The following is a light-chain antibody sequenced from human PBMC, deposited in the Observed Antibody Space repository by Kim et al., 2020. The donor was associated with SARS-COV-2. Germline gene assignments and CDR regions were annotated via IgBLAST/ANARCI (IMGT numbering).Light chain of an antibody. CDR3: QLYDIAPFT. Sequence: SASVGDRVTITCWESQGITNYLAWYQQKPGHAPKVLIYEASTVQSGVPSRFSGSGSGTEFTLTISSLQPEDAATYYCQLYDIAPFTFGPGTKLEI. J-gene: IGKJ2*01. CDR1: QGITNY. CDR2: EAS. V-gene: IGKV1-27*01.